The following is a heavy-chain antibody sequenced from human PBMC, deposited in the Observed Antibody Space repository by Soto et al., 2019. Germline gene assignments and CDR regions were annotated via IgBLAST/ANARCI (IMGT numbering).Heavy chain of an antibody. J-gene: IGHJ4*02. CDR3: ARDRPHSSGYPWSFDY. CDR1: QYTFTSYP. D-gene: IGHD3-22*01. CDR2: INGGKGNT. Sequence: AAVKVSCKASQYTFTSYPIHWVLQAPGQRLEWMGWINGGKGNTKYSQKFQGRVTITRHTAASTAYMELRSLRSDDTAVYYCARDRPHSSGYPWSFDYWGQGTLVTDSS. V-gene: IGHV1-3*01.